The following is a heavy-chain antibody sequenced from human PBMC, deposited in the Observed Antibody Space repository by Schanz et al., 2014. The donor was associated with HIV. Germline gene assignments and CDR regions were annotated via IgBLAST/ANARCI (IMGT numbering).Heavy chain of an antibody. CDR2: ISHSGNT. J-gene: IGHJ4*02. V-gene: IGHV4-34*02. D-gene: IGHD3-10*01. CDR1: GGSLSGYD. CDR3: VRPYGSGPRYYFDL. Sequence: QVQLQQWGAGLLKPSETLSLTCAVYGGSLSGYDWNWIRQPPGEGLEWIGEISHSGNTKFNPSLKSRVTISVDPSMNQFSLELTSVTAADTAVYYCVRPYGSGPRYYFDLWGRGTLVTVSS.